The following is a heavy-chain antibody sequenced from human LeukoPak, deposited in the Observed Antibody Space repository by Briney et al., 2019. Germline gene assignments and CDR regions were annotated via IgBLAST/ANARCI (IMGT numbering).Heavy chain of an antibody. Sequence: RASLRLSCAASGFTFTSHEMSWVRQAPGKGLEWVSAISGSGGSTYYADSVKGRFTISRDNSKNTLYLQMNSLRAEDTAVYYCARTPGRTTVFHLLSGANYYYYMDVWGKGTTVTVSS. CDR3: ARTPGRTTVFHLLSGANYYYYMDV. V-gene: IGHV3-23*01. CDR1: GFTFTSHE. CDR2: ISGSGGST. J-gene: IGHJ6*03. D-gene: IGHD4-11*01.